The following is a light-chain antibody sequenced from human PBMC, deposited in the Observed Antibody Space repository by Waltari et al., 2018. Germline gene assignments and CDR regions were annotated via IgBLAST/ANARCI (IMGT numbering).Light chain of an antibody. CDR3: QRYNSFPWT. J-gene: IGKJ1*01. V-gene: IGKV1-5*03. CDR1: QSIGSW. CDR2: EAT. Sequence: DIQMTQSPSTLSASVGDRVTITCRASQSIGSWLAWYQQKPGKAPKLLSYEATSLESGVPSRFSASGSGTEFTLTISSLQPDDFATYYCQRYNSFPWTFGQGTKVEIK.